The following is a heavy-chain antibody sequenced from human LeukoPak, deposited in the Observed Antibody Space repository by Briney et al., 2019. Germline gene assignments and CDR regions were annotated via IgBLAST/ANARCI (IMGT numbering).Heavy chain of an antibody. CDR2: IYYSGST. J-gene: IGHJ5*02. V-gene: IGHV4-39*07. D-gene: IGHD4-17*01. CDR3: ARERRSDYGDYGNWFDP. Sequence: PSETLSLTCTVSGGSISSSGYFWGWIRQPPGKGLEWMGNIYYSGSTYYNPSLKSRVTISVDTSKNQFSLKLSSVTAADTAVYYCARERRSDYGDYGNWFDPWGQGTLVTVSS. CDR1: GGSISSSGYF.